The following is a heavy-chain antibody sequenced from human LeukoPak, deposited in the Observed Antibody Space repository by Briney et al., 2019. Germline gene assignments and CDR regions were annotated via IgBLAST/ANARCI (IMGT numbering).Heavy chain of an antibody. D-gene: IGHD6-19*01. CDR1: GFTFNNYW. CDR2: IKQDGSET. CDR3: ARGIRGSSGWYPGYGMDV. Sequence: GGSLRLSCAASGFTFNNYWMSWVRQAPGKGLEWVANIKQDGSETYYVDSVKGRFTISRDNAKNSLYLQMNSLRAEDTAAHYCARGIRGSSGWYPGYGMDVWGQGTTVTVSS. V-gene: IGHV3-7*01. J-gene: IGHJ6*02.